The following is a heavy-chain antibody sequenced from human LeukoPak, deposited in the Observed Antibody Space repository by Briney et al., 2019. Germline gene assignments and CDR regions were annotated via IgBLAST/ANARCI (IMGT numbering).Heavy chain of an antibody. Sequence: PSETLSLTCAVYGGSFSGYYWSWIRQPPGTGLEWSGEINHSGSTNYNPSLKSRVTISVDTSKNQFSLKLSSVTAADTAVYYCARLHSSSWYYGWFDPWGQGTLVTVSS. CDR1: GGSFSGYY. CDR2: INHSGST. D-gene: IGHD6-13*01. CDR3: ARLHSSSWYYGWFDP. V-gene: IGHV4-34*01. J-gene: IGHJ5*02.